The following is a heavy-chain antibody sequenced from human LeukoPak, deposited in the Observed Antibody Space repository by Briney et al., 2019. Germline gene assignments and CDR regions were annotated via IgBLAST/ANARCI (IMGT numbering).Heavy chain of an antibody. D-gene: IGHD6-13*01. Sequence: PSETLSLTCAVSGASISSGSYSWSWIRQPPGKGLEWIGYISHSGNTYYNPSLKSRVTISVDKSKNQFSLKPTSVTAADTAVYYCARYSSTWPYWYFDLWGRGTLVTVSS. CDR2: ISHSGNT. CDR1: GASISSGSYS. V-gene: IGHV4-30-2*01. CDR3: ARYSSTWPYWYFDL. J-gene: IGHJ2*01.